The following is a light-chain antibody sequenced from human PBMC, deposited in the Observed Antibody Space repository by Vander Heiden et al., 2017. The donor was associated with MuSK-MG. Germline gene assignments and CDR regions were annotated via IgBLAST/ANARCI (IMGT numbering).Light chain of an antibody. CDR2: GAS. Sequence: EIVLTQSPGTLSLSPGERATLSCRAGQTVTSTSLAWYQQKPGQAPRLLIYGASSRASGIPDRFSASGSGTDFTLTISRLEPEDFAVYYCQQDGRSQTSFGQGTKLEIK. J-gene: IGKJ2*03. CDR1: QTVTSTS. V-gene: IGKV3-20*01. CDR3: QQDGRSQTS.